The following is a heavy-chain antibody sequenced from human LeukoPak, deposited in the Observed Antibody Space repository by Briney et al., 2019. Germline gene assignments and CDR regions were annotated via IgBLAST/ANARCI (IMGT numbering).Heavy chain of an antibody. CDR2: IRYDGSKK. CDR1: GFIFSSYG. V-gene: IGHV3-30*02. J-gene: IGHJ4*02. Sequence: GGSLRLSCAASGFIFSSYGMHWVRQAPGKGLEWVAFIRYDGSKKYYADSVKGRFTISRDNSKNTLYVQMNSLRAEDTAVYYCAKGSRPVVAATFFHYWGQGTLVTVSS. CDR3: AKGSRPVVAATFFHY. D-gene: IGHD2-15*01.